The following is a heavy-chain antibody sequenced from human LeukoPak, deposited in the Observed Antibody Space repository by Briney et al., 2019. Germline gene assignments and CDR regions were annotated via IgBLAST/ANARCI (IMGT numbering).Heavy chain of an antibody. V-gene: IGHV3-7*01. CDR2: IKKDGIEK. CDR1: GFTFSSYS. D-gene: IGHD2-2*01. Sequence: GGSLRLSCAASGFTFSSYSMSWVRQAPGKGLEWVANIKKDGIEKYYVESVKGRFTISRDNAKNSLSLQMNSLRAEDTAVYYCARGRYSSRSGGYYFDIWGQGTLVTVSS. CDR3: ARGRYSSRSGGYYFDI. J-gene: IGHJ4*02.